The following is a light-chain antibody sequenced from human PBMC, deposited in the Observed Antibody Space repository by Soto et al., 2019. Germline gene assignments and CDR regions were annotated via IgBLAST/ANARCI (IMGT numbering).Light chain of an antibody. CDR2: AAS. J-gene: IGKJ1*01. CDR1: QGISSY. Sequence: AIRMTQSPSSFSASTGDRVTITCRASQGISSYLAWYQQKPGKAPKLLIYAASSLQSGVPSRFSGSESETDFTLTISSLQPEDFANYSCPPSYSTTWTFGKGTKV. V-gene: IGKV1-8*01. CDR3: PPSYSTTWT.